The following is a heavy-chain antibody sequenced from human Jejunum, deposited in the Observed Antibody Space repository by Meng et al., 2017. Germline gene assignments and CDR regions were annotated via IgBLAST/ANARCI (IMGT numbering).Heavy chain of an antibody. D-gene: IGHD2/OR15-2a*01. CDR1: GFTFNSYE. J-gene: IGHJ6*02. CDR3: ARDSGSDLWGSGQQYYGMDD. CDR2: INSGGNTV. Sequence: GEFLKTSCAASGFTFNSYEMNWVRQAAGKGLEWGSYINSGGNTVYYADYVKGRFTTSRKNSKNTLYLQINSLSAENTALYYSARDSGSDLWGSGQQYYGMDDWGQGTMVTVSS. V-gene: IGHV3-48*03.